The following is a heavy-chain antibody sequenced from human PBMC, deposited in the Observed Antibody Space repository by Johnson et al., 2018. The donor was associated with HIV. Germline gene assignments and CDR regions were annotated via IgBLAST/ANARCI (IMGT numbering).Heavy chain of an antibody. CDR3: ARRHSGSLSFDV. CDR1: GFIFDDYG. CDR2: INWNGGTT. Sequence: VQLVESGGGVLRPGTSLRLSCEGFGFIFDDYGLNWVRQAPGKGLEWVSGINWNGGTTGYADSVKGRCTISRDNDKTSLYLQMSILRAEDTALYYCARRHSGSLSFDVWSQGTMVTVSS. V-gene: IGHV3-20*04. D-gene: IGHD1-26*01. J-gene: IGHJ3*01.